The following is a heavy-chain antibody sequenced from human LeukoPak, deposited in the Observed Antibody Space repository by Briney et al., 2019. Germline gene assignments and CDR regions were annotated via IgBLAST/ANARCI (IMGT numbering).Heavy chain of an antibody. CDR1: GFSFSSYW. D-gene: IGHD2-15*01. CDR3: ARALVAGVTLNALDI. CDR2: IQYDGSTT. J-gene: IGHJ3*02. V-gene: IGHV3-74*01. Sequence: PGGSLRLSCAASGFSFSSYWMHWVRQAPGKGLVWVARIQYDGSTTNYADSAKGRFTISRDNAKKTLYVQMNSLRAEDTAVYYCARALVAGVTLNALDIWGQGTMVTVSS.